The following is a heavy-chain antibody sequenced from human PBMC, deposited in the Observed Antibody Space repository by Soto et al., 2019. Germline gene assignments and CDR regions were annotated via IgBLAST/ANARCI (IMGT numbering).Heavy chain of an antibody. V-gene: IGHV4-4*02. D-gene: IGHD2-15*01. CDR3: MRQLDCSGGSCYSGY. CDR1: GGSLSSSNW. CDR2: IYHSGSS. J-gene: IGHJ4*02. Sequence: QVQLQESGPGLVKPSGTLSLTCAVSGGSLSSSNWLSWVRQPPGKGLEWIGEIYHSGSSNYNPSLKSRLNMSVDKSKNQFSLNLTSVTAADTAVYYCMRQLDCSGGSCYSGYWGQGTLVTVSS.